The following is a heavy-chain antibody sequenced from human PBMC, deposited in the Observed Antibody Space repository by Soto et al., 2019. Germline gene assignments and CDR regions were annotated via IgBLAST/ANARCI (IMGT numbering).Heavy chain of an antibody. Sequence: QVQLVESGGGVVQPGRSLRLSCAASGFTFSSYGMHWVRQAPGKGLEWVAVIWYDGSNKYYADSVKGRFTISRDNSKDTLYLHMNSVIAEDTAVYYCARCRFYSNSIYLDYWGQGTLVTVSS. V-gene: IGHV3-33*01. CDR1: GFTFSSYG. D-gene: IGHD4-4*01. CDR3: ARCRFYSNSIYLDY. J-gene: IGHJ4*01. CDR2: IWYDGSNK.